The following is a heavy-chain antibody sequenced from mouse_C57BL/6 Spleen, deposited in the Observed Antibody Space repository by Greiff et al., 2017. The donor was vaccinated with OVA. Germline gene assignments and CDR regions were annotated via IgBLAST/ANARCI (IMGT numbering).Heavy chain of an antibody. J-gene: IGHJ4*01. D-gene: IGHD3-3*01. CDR3: ARWRDPYAMDD. CDR1: GYTFTSYW. Sequence: VQLQQPGAELVRPGTSVKLSCKASGYTFTSYWMHWVKQRPGQGLEWIGVIDPSDSYTNYNQKFKGKATLTVDTSSSTAYMQLSSLTSEDSAVYSCARWRDPYAMDDWGQGPSVTVSS. CDR2: IDPSDSYT. V-gene: IGHV1-59*01.